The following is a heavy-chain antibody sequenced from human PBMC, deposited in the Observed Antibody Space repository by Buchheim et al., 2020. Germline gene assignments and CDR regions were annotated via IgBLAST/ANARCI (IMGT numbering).Heavy chain of an antibody. CDR3: ARDSGMAGRRGFDY. D-gene: IGHD6-13*01. V-gene: IGHV4-4*07. Sequence: QVQLQESGPGLVKPSETLSLTCTVSGGFITNYYWSWVRQPAGGGLEWIGRIYSTGYSNYSPSLKSRVTMAVDTSNNEVSLTLMSVSAADAAVYYCARDSGMAGRRGFDYWGQGIL. CDR1: GGFITNYY. J-gene: IGHJ4*02. CDR2: IYSTGYS.